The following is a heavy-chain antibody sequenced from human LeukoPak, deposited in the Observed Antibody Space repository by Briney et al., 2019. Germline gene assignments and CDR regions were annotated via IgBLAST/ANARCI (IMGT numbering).Heavy chain of an antibody. D-gene: IGHD2-2*01. Sequence: GGSLRLSCAASGFTFRNYAISWVRQAPGKGLEWVSSISDNGLSTSYARSVKGRFTISRDNSKNTLYLQMNSLRAEDTAVYYCAREYCSSTSCLPYYYYGMDVWGQGTTVTVSS. CDR3: AREYCSSTSCLPYYYYGMDV. CDR1: GFTFRNYA. CDR2: ISDNGLST. J-gene: IGHJ6*02. V-gene: IGHV3-23*01.